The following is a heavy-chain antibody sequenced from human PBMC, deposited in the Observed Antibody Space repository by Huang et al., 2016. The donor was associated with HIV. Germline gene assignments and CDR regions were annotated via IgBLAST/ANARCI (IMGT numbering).Heavy chain of an antibody. CDR2: IYYSGST. J-gene: IGHJ4*02. D-gene: IGHD3-10*01. CDR3: ARLPGSITMIRGVITDPY. Sequence: QLQLQESGPGLVKPSETLSLTCTVSGGSIRSDNYYWGWIRQPPGKGLEWIGGIYYSGSTYYNPSLKSRVNITVDTSKNQFSLKMRSVTAADTAVYYCARLPGSITMIRGVITDPYWGQGTLVTVSS. V-gene: IGHV4-39*01. CDR1: GGSIRSDNYY.